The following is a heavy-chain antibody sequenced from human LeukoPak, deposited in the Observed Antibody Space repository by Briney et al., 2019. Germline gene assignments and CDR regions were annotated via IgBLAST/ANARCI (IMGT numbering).Heavy chain of an antibody. CDR2: ITSNGGST. Sequence: GGSLRLSCSASGFTFSTNSMHWVRQAPGKGLEFVSAITSNGGSTYYADSVKGRFTISRDNSKNTLYLQMNSLRAEDTAVYYCAKYTERAFDIWGQGTMVTVSS. V-gene: IGHV3-64D*08. CDR3: AKYTERAFDI. D-gene: IGHD2-2*02. CDR1: GFTFSTNS. J-gene: IGHJ3*02.